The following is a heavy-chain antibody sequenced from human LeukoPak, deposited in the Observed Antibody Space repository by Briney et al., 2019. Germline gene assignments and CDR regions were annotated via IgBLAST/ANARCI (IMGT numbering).Heavy chain of an antibody. V-gene: IGHV3-74*01. CDR3: ARGRPHGNAY. CDR2: IASDGSST. Sequence: GGSLRLSCAASGFTFSSYWMNWVRQAPGKGLVWVSRIASDGSSTTYADSVKGRFSISRDNAKNTLYLQMNSLRVEDTAVYYCARGRPHGNAYWGQGTLVTVSS. J-gene: IGHJ4*02. CDR1: GFTFSSYW. D-gene: IGHD4-23*01.